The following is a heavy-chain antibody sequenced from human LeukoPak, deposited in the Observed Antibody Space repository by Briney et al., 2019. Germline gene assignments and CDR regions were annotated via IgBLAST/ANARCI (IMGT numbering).Heavy chain of an antibody. CDR2: INWNGGST. Sequence: RAGGSLRLSCAASGFTFDDYGMSWVRQAPGKGLEWVSGINWNGGSTGYADSVKGRFTISRDNAKNSLYLQMNSLRAEDTALYYCARVPSTYCSSTSCHYYYYYMDVWGKGTTVTVSS. J-gene: IGHJ6*03. CDR3: ARVPSTYCSSTSCHYYYYYMDV. CDR1: GFTFDDYG. V-gene: IGHV3-20*04. D-gene: IGHD2-2*01.